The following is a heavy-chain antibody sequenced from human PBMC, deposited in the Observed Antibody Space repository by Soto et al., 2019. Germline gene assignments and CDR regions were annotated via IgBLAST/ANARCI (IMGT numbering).Heavy chain of an antibody. CDR1: GFTFSSYA. J-gene: IGHJ6*02. V-gene: IGHV3-30-3*01. CDR3: ARVPSPLENSGYDYYYYGMDA. CDR2: ISYDGSNK. Sequence: PGGSLRLSCAASGFTFSSYAMHWVRQAPGKGLEWVAVISYDGSNKYYADSVKGRFTISRDNSKNTLYLQMNSLRAEDTAVYYCARVPSPLENSGYDYYYYGMDAWGQGTLVTVSS. D-gene: IGHD5-12*01.